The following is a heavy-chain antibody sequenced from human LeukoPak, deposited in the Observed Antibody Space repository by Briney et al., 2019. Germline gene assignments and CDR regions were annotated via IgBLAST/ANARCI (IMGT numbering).Heavy chain of an antibody. V-gene: IGHV1-69*06. J-gene: IGHJ4*02. CDR3: ARDSLAGGTSFDY. CDR2: IIPIFGTA. Sequence: ASVKVSCKASGGTFSSYAISWVRQAPGQGLEWMGGIIPIFGTANYAQKFQGRVTITADKSTSTAYMELSSLRYEDTAVYYCARDSLAGGTSFDYWGQGTLVTVSS. D-gene: IGHD1-14*01. CDR1: GGTFSSYA.